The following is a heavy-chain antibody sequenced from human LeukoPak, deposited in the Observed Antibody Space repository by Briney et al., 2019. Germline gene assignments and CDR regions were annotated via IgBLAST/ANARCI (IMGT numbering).Heavy chain of an antibody. V-gene: IGHV4-59*01. Sequence: PSETLSLTCTVSGGSISNYYWSWIRQPPGKGLECVGYVYYSGSPDYNPSLKSRVTISIYTSKNQFSLKLTSVTAADTAVYYCARDQYSGRFDYWGQGTLVTVSS. CDR3: ARDQYSGRFDY. J-gene: IGHJ4*02. CDR2: VYYSGSP. D-gene: IGHD1-26*01. CDR1: GGSISNYY.